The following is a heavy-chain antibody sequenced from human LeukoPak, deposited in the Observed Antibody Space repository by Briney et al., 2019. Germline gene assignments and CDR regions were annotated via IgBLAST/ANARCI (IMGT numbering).Heavy chain of an antibody. CDR1: GYTFSNFA. J-gene: IGHJ4*02. V-gene: IGHV1-2*02. D-gene: IGHD2-2*01. CDR2: INPNSGGT. Sequence: ASVKVSCKASGYTFSNFAMHWMRQAPGQRLEWMGWINPNSGGTNYAQKFQGRVTMTRDTSISTAYMELSRLRSDDTAVYYCARVYCSSTSCSFDYWGQGTLVTVSS. CDR3: ARVYCSSTSCSFDY.